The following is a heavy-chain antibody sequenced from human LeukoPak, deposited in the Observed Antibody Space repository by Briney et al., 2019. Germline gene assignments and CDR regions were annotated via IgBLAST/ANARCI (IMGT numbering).Heavy chain of an antibody. V-gene: IGHV3-7*01. Sequence: GGSLRLSCAASGFTFSSYWMSWVRQAPGKGLEWVANIKQDGSKKYYVDSVKGRLTISRDNAKNSLYLQMNSLRAEDTAVYYCARGFQGRYDFWSGYRRSYWYFDLWGRGTLVTVSS. J-gene: IGHJ2*01. CDR3: ARGFQGRYDFWSGYRRSYWYFDL. CDR1: GFTFSSYW. D-gene: IGHD3-3*01. CDR2: IKQDGSKK.